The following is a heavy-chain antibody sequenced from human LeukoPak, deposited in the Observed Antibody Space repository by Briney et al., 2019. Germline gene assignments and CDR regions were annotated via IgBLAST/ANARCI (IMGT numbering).Heavy chain of an antibody. D-gene: IGHD6-13*01. V-gene: IGHV5-51*01. CDR1: GYRFNNFW. CDR3: ARHGGRSNSAAAGQGDY. J-gene: IGHJ4*02. Sequence: GDSLKISCKGSGYRFNNFWIGWVRQKPGKGLEWMGIIYPGDSDTQYSPSFKGQVTISVDKSISTAYLQWSSLKASDTAMYYCARHGGRSNSAAAGQGDYWGQGTLVTVSS. CDR2: IYPGDSDT.